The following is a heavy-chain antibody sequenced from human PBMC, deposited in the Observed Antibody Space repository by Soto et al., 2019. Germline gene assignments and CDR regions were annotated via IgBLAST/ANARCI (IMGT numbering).Heavy chain of an antibody. CDR2: ISGSSSMI. Sequence: PGGSLRLSCAASGFSFSSSEMNWVRRAPGRGLEWVSYISGSSSMIYYADSVKGRFTISRDNAKNSLYLQMNSLRAEDTAVYYCANDFWSEYCWGQGTLVTVS. CDR1: GFSFSSSE. CDR3: ANDFWSEYC. D-gene: IGHD3-3*01. J-gene: IGHJ4*02. V-gene: IGHV3-48*03.